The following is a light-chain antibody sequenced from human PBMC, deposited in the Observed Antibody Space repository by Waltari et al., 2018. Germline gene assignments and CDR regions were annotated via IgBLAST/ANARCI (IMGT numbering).Light chain of an antibody. V-gene: IGKV3-20*01. CDR1: QTIRANY. CDR3: QQYGISPRT. Sequence: EIVLTQSPGTLSLSPGEGATLSCRASQTIRANYLAWFQQKPGQAPRLLIYDVPTRATGIPDRFSGSGSGTDFSLTISRLEAEDFAVYYCQQYGISPRTFGQGTKVEIK. J-gene: IGKJ1*01. CDR2: DVP.